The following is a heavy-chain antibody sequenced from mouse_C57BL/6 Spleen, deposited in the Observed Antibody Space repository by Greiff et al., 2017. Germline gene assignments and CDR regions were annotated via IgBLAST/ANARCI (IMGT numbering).Heavy chain of an antibody. D-gene: IGHD1-1*01. J-gene: IGHJ2*01. V-gene: IGHV10-1*01. CDR1: GFSFNTYA. CDR2: IRSKSNNYAT. Sequence: EVQRVESGGGLVQPKGSLKLSCAASGFSFNTYAMNWVRQAPGKGLEWVARIRSKSNNYATYYADSVKDRFTISRDDSESMLYLQMNNLKTEDTAMYYCVRNYGYYFDYWGQGTTLTVSS. CDR3: VRNYGYYFDY.